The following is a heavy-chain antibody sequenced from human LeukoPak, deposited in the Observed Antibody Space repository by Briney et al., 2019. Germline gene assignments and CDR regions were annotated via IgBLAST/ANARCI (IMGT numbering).Heavy chain of an antibody. Sequence: GWSLRLSCASSGFTFSSYVMHCVRQAPGKGLGWVAFIRYDGSNKYYAYSVKGRFTISRDNSKNTLYLQMNRLRAEDTAVYYCAKDTSRGAAAGFWGQGTLVTVSS. CDR2: IRYDGSNK. J-gene: IGHJ4*02. V-gene: IGHV3-30*02. D-gene: IGHD6-13*01. CDR1: GFTFSSYV. CDR3: AKDTSRGAAAGF.